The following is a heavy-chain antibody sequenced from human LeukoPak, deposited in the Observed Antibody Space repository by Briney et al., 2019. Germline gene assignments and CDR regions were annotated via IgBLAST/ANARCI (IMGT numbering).Heavy chain of an antibody. D-gene: IGHD7-27*01. CDR2: ISSSSSYI. J-gene: IGHJ3*02. CDR1: GFTFSSYS. Sequence: GGSLRLSCAASGFTFSSYSMNWVRQAPGKGLEWVSSISSSSSYIYYADSVKGRFTISRDNAKNSLYLQMNSLRAEDTAVYYCARAKLGKSQDAFDIWGQGTMVTVSS. CDR3: ARAKLGKSQDAFDI. V-gene: IGHV3-21*01.